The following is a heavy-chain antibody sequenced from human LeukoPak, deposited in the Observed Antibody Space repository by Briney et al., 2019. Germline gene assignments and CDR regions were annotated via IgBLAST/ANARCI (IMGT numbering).Heavy chain of an antibody. CDR3: ARESTGYSSDWYTINYFDY. V-gene: IGHV4-39*02. CDR2: IYYSGST. D-gene: IGHD6-19*01. J-gene: IGHJ4*02. CDR1: GGSISSSSYY. Sequence: SETLSLTCTVSGGSISSSSYYWGWIRQPPGKGLEWIGSIYYSGSTYYNPSLKSRVTISVDTSKNQFSLKLSSVTAADTAVYYCARESTGYSSDWYTINYFDYWGQGTLVTVSS.